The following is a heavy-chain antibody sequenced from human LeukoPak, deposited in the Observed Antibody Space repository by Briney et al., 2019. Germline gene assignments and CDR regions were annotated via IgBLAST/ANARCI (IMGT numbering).Heavy chain of an antibody. CDR1: GFTSDDYA. CDR3: AKDNYYDSSGYIDY. D-gene: IGHD3-22*01. V-gene: IGHV3-9*02. J-gene: IGHJ4*02. CDR2: ISWNSGSI. Sequence: PGGSLRLSCAASGFTSDDYAMHWVRQAPGKGLEWVSGISWNSGSIGYADSVKGRFTISRDNAKNSLYLQMNSLRAEDMALYYCAKDNYYDSSGYIDYWGQGTLVTVSS.